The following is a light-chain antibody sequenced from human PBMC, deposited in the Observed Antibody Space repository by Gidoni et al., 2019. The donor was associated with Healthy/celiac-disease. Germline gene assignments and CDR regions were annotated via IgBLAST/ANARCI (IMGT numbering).Light chain of an antibody. CDR3: LQHNNYTQWT. Sequence: IQMTPSPSSLSASLGERVTITRRASESIRNDLGWYQQKTGKAPKRLIYAASSLQSGVPSRFSGSGSVREFIITIISMQHEDFATYYCLQHNNYTQWTFGQGTKVEIK. CDR1: ESIRND. CDR2: AAS. V-gene: IGKV1-17*01. J-gene: IGKJ1*01.